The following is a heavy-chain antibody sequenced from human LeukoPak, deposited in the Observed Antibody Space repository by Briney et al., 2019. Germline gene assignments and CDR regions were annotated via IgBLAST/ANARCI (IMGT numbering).Heavy chain of an antibody. D-gene: IGHD4-17*01. CDR3: AKRGLATVTTAFDY. V-gene: IGHV3-7*01. CDR2: INQDGTEK. J-gene: IGHJ4*02. Sequence: GGSLRLSCAVSGFTFSTYCMSWVRQAPGKGLEWVANINQDGTEKYHVDSVKGRFTISRDNAKNSLYLQMNSLRAEDTAVYYCAKRGLATVTTAFDYWGQGTLVTVSS. CDR1: GFTFSTYC.